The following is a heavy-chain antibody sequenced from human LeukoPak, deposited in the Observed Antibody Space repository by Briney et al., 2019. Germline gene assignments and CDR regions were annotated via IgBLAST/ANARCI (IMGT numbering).Heavy chain of an antibody. CDR3: AREASGYEPYNWFDP. V-gene: IGHV4-59*01. CDR2: IYYSGST. D-gene: IGHD5-12*01. Sequence: SETLSFTCTVSGGSINSYYWRWIRQPLGKGLEWIGYIYYSGSTNYYPSLKSRVTISVDTSKNQFSLKLSSVTAADTAVYYCAREASGYEPYNWFDPWGQGTLVTVSS. J-gene: IGHJ5*02. CDR1: GGSINSYY.